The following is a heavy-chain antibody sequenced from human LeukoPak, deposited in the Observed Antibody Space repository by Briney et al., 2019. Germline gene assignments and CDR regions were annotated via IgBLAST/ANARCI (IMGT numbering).Heavy chain of an antibody. D-gene: IGHD5-12*01. CDR1: GFTFSSYE. CDR2: ISSSGRTI. CDR3: ARERWLRYYMDV. V-gene: IGHV3-48*03. Sequence: PGGSLRLSCAASGFTFSSYEMNWVRQAPGKGLEWVSDISSSGRTIYYADSVKGRFTISRDNAKNSLYLQMNSLRAEDTAVYYCARERWLRYYMDVWGKGTTVTVSS. J-gene: IGHJ6*03.